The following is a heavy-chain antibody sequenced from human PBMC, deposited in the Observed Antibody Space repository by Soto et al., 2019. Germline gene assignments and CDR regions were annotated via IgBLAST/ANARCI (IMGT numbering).Heavy chain of an antibody. V-gene: IGHV3-49*03. D-gene: IGHD2-2*01. CDR2: IRSKAYGGTT. J-gene: IGHJ6*04. CDR3: TSLGYCSSTSCQGG. Sequence: GGSLRLSCTASGFTFGDYAMSWFRQAPGKGLEWVGFIRSKAYGGTTEYAASVKGGFTISRDDSKSIAYLQMNSLKTEDTAVYYCTSLGYCSSTSCQGGWGKGTTVTVSS. CDR1: GFTFGDYA.